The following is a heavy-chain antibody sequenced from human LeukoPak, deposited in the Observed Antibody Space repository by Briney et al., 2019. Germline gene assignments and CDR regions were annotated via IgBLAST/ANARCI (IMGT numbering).Heavy chain of an antibody. D-gene: IGHD2-2*01. V-gene: IGHV4-61*05. Sequence: SETLSLTCTVSGGSISINNYYWAWIRQPPGKGLEWIGYIYYSGSINYNPSLKSRVIISVDKSKNQFSLKLTSVTAADTAVYYCARLQLRHCSGTSCANEFDYWGQGTLVTVSS. CDR1: GGSISINNYY. CDR3: ARLQLRHCSGTSCANEFDY. CDR2: IYYSGSI. J-gene: IGHJ4*02.